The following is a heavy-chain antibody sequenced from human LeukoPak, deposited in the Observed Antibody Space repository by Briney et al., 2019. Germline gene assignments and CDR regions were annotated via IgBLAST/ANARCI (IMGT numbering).Heavy chain of an antibody. J-gene: IGHJ3*01. CDR3: AKGSGSWDAFDV. D-gene: IGHD1-26*01. CDR1: GFTFSSYG. CDR2: IRYDGTNK. Sequence: GGSLRLSCAASGFTFSSYGMHWVRQAPGKGLEWVAFIRYDGTNKYYADSVKRRFTISRDNSKNTLSLQMNSLRTEDTAVYYCAKGSGSWDAFDVWGKGTTVTVSS. V-gene: IGHV3-30*02.